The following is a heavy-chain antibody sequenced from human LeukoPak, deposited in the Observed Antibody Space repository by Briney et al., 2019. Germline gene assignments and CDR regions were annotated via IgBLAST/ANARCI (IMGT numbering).Heavy chain of an antibody. CDR3: ARGPIIDGDYNNWFDP. CDR2: IYYSGST. J-gene: IGHJ5*02. D-gene: IGHD4-17*01. V-gene: IGHV4-59*12. CDR1: GGSISSYY. Sequence: SETLSLTCTVSGGSISSYYWSWIRQPPGKGLGWIGYIYYSGSTNYNPSLKSRVTISVDTSKNQFSLKLSSVTAADTAVYYCARGPIIDGDYNNWFDPWGQGTLVTVSS.